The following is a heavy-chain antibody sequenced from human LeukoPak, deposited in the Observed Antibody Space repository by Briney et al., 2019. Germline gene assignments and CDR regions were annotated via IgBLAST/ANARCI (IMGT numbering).Heavy chain of an antibody. CDR3: ARGDCSSTSCYYFDY. V-gene: IGHV3-11*04. CDR2: ISSSGTTI. J-gene: IGHJ4*02. D-gene: IGHD2-2*01. CDR1: GFTFSAHY. Sequence: GGSLRLSCAASGFTFSAHYMSWIRQPPGKGLEWVSYISSSGTTIYYADSVKGRFTISRDNAKNSLYLQMNSLRTEDTAVYYCARGDCSSTSCYYFDYWGQGTLVTVSS.